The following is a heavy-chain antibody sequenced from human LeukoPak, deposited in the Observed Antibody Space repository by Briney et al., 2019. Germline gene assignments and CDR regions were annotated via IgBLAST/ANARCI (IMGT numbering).Heavy chain of an antibody. CDR1: GFTFSSYS. J-gene: IGHJ6*03. D-gene: IGHD3-22*01. Sequence: PGGSLRLSCAASGFTFSSYSMNWVRQAPGKGLEWVSYISSSSSTIYYADSVKGRFTISRDNAKNSLYLQMNSLRAEDTAVYYCARSYDSSGYYRPYYYYYYMDVWGKGTTVTASS. CDR2: ISSSSSTI. V-gene: IGHV3-48*01. CDR3: ARSYDSSGYYRPYYYYYYMDV.